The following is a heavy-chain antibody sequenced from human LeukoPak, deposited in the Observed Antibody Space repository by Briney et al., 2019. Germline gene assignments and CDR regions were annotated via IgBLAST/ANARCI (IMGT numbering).Heavy chain of an antibody. CDR2: MNRDGSEK. D-gene: IGHD3-16*01. CDR1: GFTFSSYW. Sequence: GGSLRLSCAASGFTFSSYWMSWVRQAPGEGLEWVANMNRDGSEKNYVDSMKGRFTISRDNAANSLYLQMNSLRVEGTAVYYCARDGGIIRFGGQDVWGQGTTVIVS. CDR3: ARDGGIIRFGGQDV. J-gene: IGHJ6*02. V-gene: IGHV3-7*01.